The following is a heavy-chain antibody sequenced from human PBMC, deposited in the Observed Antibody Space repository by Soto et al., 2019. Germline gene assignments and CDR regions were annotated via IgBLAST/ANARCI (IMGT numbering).Heavy chain of an antibody. D-gene: IGHD3-3*01. CDR1: GFTFSSYA. Sequence: PGGSLRLSCAASGFTFSSYAMHWVRQAPGKGLEWVAVISYDGSNKYYADSVKGRFTISRDNSKNTLYLQMNSLRAEDTAVYYCARSVSDFWSGYPDAFDIWGQGTMVTVSS. V-gene: IGHV3-30-3*01. J-gene: IGHJ3*02. CDR2: ISYDGSNK. CDR3: ARSVSDFWSGYPDAFDI.